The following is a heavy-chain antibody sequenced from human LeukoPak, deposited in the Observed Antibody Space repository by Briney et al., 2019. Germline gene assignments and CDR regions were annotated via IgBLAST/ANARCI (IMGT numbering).Heavy chain of an antibody. D-gene: IGHD2-2*01. J-gene: IGHJ4*02. V-gene: IGHV1-2*02. CDR2: INPNSGGT. CDR1: GYTFTDYY. CDR3: ARGGFCGSTSCYLFDY. Sequence: ASVKVSCKASGYTFTDYYMHWVRQAPGQGLEWMGWINPNSGGTDYAQKFQGRVTMTRDTSISTAYMELSRLRSGDTAVYYCARGGFCGSTSCYLFDYWGQGTLVTVSS.